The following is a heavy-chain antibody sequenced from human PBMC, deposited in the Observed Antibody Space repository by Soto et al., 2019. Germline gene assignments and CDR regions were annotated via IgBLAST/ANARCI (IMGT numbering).Heavy chain of an antibody. V-gene: IGHV3-21*01. CDR3: ARDRGYDAHDYYYNAMDV. Sequence: AXGSLRLSCISSGFTFRTYTMNWVRQVPGKGLEWVSGIRGFSPYTFYAESVKGRFTISRDNAKNSLDLQMDSLRAEDTAVYYCARDRGYDAHDYYYNAMDVWGQGTTVTVSS. CDR1: GFTFRTYT. J-gene: IGHJ6*02. D-gene: IGHD3-10*01. CDR2: IRGFSPYT.